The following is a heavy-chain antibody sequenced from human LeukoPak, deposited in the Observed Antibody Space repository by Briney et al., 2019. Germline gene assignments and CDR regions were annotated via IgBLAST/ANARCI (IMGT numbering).Heavy chain of an antibody. CDR3: ARWGGGFDY. J-gene: IGHJ4*02. D-gene: IGHD3-16*01. CDR1: GFTFSSYW. Sequence: GGSLRLSCAASGFTFSSYWMSWVSQAPGKRLEWVANIKQDGSEKYYVDSVKGRFTISRDNAKNSLYLHVDSLRVEDTAVYYCARWGGGFDYWGQGTLVTVSS. CDR2: IKQDGSEK. V-gene: IGHV3-7*04.